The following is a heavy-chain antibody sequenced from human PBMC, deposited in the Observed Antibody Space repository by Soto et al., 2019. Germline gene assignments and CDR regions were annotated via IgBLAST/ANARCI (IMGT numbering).Heavy chain of an antibody. V-gene: IGHV3-7*01. CDR3: TSNIYYDFWSGYYAVDI. J-gene: IGHJ3*02. CDR2: IKTDGSGK. D-gene: IGHD3-3*01. CDR1: GVILSSYW. Sequence: EVQLVESGGGFVQPGGSLRLSCVGSGVILSSYWMSWVRQAPGKGLEWVANIKTDGSGKYYVDSVKGRFTISRDNAKNSLYLQMNSLRAEDTAVYYCTSNIYYDFWSGYYAVDIWGQGTMVTVSS.